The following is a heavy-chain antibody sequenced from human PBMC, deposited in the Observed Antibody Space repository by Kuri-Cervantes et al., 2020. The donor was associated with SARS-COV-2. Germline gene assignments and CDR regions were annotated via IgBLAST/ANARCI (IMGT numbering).Heavy chain of an antibody. V-gene: IGHV3-33*01. D-gene: IGHD3-22*01. Sequence: LSLTCTVSGVTFSSYGMHWVRQAPGKGLEWVAVIWYDGSNKYYADSVNRRITISRDNSKNTLYLQMKILRAEDTAVYYCAREMLGYYDSSGFDYWGQGTLVTVSS. CDR2: IWYDGSNK. CDR3: AREMLGYYDSSGFDY. CDR1: GVTFSSYG. J-gene: IGHJ4*02.